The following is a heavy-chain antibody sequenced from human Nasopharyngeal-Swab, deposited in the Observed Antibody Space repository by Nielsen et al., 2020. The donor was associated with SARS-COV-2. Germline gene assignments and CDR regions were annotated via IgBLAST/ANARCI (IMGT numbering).Heavy chain of an antibody. CDR1: GGSISSSNW. J-gene: IGHJ4*02. D-gene: IGHD6-19*01. CDR2: IYHSGST. V-gene: IGHV4-4*02. CDR3: ARHDSGWYQGCFDY. Sequence: SETLSLTCAVSGGSISSSNWWSWVRQPPGKGLEWIGEIYHSGSTNYNPSLKSRVTISVDTSKNQFSLKLSSVTAANTAVYYCARHDSGWYQGCFDYWGQGTLVTVSS.